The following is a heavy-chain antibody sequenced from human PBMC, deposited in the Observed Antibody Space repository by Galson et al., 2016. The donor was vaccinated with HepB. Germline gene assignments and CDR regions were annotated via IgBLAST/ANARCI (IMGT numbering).Heavy chain of an antibody. V-gene: IGHV3-9*01. CDR3: GKDVGTGGYSNGYYYGMDA. CDR1: GFTFDDYG. J-gene: IGHJ6*02. D-gene: IGHD5-18*01. CDR2: ISWSGGSK. Sequence: SLRLSCAASGFTFDDYGMHWVRQAPGQGLEWVSGISWSGGSKGYADSVKGRFTISRDNTKKPLYLQMTSLRPEDTALYYCGKDVGTGGYSNGYYYGMDAWGQGTTVTVSS.